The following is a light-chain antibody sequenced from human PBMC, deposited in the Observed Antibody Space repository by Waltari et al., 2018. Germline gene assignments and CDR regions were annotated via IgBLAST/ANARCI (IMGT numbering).Light chain of an antibody. CDR3: QQYDTPPYS. CDR1: QDISNY. V-gene: IGKV1-33*01. J-gene: IGKJ2*03. CDR2: DAS. Sequence: DIQMTQSPSFLSASLGDRVTITCEASQDISNYLNWYQQKPGTVPKLLISDASTLETGVPSRFSGTGSGTLFTFTINSLQPEDIGTYYCQQYDTPPYSFGQGTRVGMK.